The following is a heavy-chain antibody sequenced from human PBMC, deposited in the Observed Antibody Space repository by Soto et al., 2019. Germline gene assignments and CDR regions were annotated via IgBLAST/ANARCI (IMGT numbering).Heavy chain of an antibody. CDR2: ISGSGGST. Sequence: EVQLLESGGGLVQPGGSLRLSCAASGFTFSSYAMSWVRQAPGKGLEWVSAISGSGGSTYYADSVKGRFTISRDNSKNTLYLQMNSLRAEDTAVYYCAKDLGGGCSGGSCYSWSGWFDPWGQGTLVTVSS. D-gene: IGHD2-15*01. J-gene: IGHJ5*02. CDR1: GFTFSSYA. CDR3: AKDLGGGCSGGSCYSWSGWFDP. V-gene: IGHV3-23*01.